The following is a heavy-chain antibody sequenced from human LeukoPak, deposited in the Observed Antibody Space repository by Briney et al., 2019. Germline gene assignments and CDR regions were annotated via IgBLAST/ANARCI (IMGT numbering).Heavy chain of an antibody. CDR1: GFTVSSNY. CDR3: ARGAWSGYYIRTSYYFDY. D-gene: IGHD3-3*01. V-gene: IGHV3-53*05. CDR2: IYSGGST. Sequence: GGSLRLSCAASGFTVSSNYMSWVRQAPGKGLEWVSVIYSGGSTYYADSVKGRFTISRDNSKNTLYLQMNSLRAEDTAVYYCARGAWSGYYIRTSYYFDYWGQGTLVTVSS. J-gene: IGHJ4*02.